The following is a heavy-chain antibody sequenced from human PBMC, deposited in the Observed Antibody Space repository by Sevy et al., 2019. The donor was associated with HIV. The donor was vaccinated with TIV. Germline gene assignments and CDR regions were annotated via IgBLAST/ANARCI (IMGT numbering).Heavy chain of an antibody. V-gene: IGHV3-30-3*01. CDR2: ISYDGSNE. CDR1: GFTFSSYS. Sequence: GGSLRLPCAASGFTFSSYSMHWVRQAPGKGLEWLAVISYDGSNEYSADSVKGRFTISRDNSKNTLYLQMNSLRPEDTGVYYCARDGPYDYDDFDYWGQGTLVTVSS. D-gene: IGHD5-12*01. J-gene: IGHJ4*02. CDR3: ARDGPYDYDDFDY.